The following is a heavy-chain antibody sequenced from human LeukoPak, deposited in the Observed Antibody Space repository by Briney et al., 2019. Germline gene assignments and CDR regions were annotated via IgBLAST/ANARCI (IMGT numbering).Heavy chain of an antibody. CDR2: INSAGDNI. CDR1: GFTFSDYF. D-gene: IGHD6-25*01. J-gene: IGHJ3*02. Sequence: PGGSLRLSCVASGFTFSDYFMSWIRQAPGKGLEWLSFINSAGDNIYYADSVKGRFTISRDNAKKTLYLQMNSLRAEDTAVYYCARVSGSGVFRAFDIWGQGTMVTVSS. V-gene: IGHV3-11*04. CDR3: ARVSGSGVFRAFDI.